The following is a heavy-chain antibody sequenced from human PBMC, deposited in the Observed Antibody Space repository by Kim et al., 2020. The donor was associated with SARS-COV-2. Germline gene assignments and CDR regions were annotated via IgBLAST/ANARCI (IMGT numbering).Heavy chain of an antibody. CDR3: ARALGGSYPPRY. D-gene: IGHD1-26*01. CDR2: IYYSGST. CDR1: GGSVSSGSYY. J-gene: IGHJ4*02. V-gene: IGHV4-61*01. Sequence: SETLSLTCTVSGGSVSSGSYYWSWIRQPPGKGLEWIGYIYYSGSTNYNPSLKSRVTISVDTSKNKFSLKLSSVTAADTAVYYCARALGGSYPPRYWGQGTLVTVSS.